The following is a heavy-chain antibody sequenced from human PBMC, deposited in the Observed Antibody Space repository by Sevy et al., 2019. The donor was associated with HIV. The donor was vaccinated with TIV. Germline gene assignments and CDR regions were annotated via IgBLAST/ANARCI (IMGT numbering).Heavy chain of an antibody. D-gene: IGHD3-16*01. CDR3: ARRDLGIDV. V-gene: IGHV4-38-2*01. Sequence: SETLSLTCAVSNYSISSGYYWGWIRQFPGKGLEWIASVHHGGSTYYNPSLKSRVSISVDRSKNQFSLKLNSVTAADTAVYYCARRDLGIDVWGKGTTVTVSS. CDR1: NYSISSGYY. CDR2: VHHGGST. J-gene: IGHJ6*03.